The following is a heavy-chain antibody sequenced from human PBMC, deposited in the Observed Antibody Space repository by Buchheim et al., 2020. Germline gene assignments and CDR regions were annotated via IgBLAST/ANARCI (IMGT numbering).Heavy chain of an antibody. CDR3: ARDRDYSKFGYYYYGMDV. J-gene: IGHJ6*02. CDR1: GYTFSGYY. V-gene: IGHV1-2*02. Sequence: QVQLVQSGAEVKKPGASVMVSCKASGYTFSGYYMHWVRQAPGQGLEWMGWINPNSGGTKYALRFQGRVTMTRDTSISTAYTELRSLISDDTAVYYCARDRDYSKFGYYYYGMDVWGQGTT. D-gene: IGHD4-11*01. CDR2: INPNSGGT.